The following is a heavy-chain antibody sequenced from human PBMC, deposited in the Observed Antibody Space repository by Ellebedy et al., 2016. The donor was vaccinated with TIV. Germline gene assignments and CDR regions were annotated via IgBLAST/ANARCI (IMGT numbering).Heavy chain of an antibody. V-gene: IGHV4-34*01. Sequence: GSLRLSXAVYGGSFSGYYWSWIRQPPGKGLEWIGEINHSGSTNYNPSLKSRVTISVDTSKNQFSLKLSSVTAADTAVYYCARLVATRDYYGMDVWGQGTTVTVSS. CDR2: INHSGST. J-gene: IGHJ6*02. CDR1: GGSFSGYY. D-gene: IGHD2-15*01. CDR3: ARLVATRDYYGMDV.